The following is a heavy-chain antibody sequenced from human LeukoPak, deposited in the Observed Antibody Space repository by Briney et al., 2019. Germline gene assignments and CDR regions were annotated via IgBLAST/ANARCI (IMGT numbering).Heavy chain of an antibody. J-gene: IGHJ4*02. CDR1: GGTFSSYA. CDR3: ARGAYCSGTSCRLDY. Sequence: SVKVSCKASGGTFSSYAISWVRQAPGQGLEWMGRIIPIFGIANYAQKFQGRVTITADKSTSTAYMELSSLRSEDTAVYYCARGAYCSGTSCRLDYWGQGTLVTVSS. V-gene: IGHV1-69*04. CDR2: IIPIFGIA. D-gene: IGHD2-2*01.